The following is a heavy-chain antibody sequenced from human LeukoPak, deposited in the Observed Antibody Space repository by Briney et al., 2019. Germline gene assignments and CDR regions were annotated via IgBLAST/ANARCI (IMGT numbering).Heavy chain of an antibody. CDR3: VRSVTTNEGPNWFDP. D-gene: IGHD4-17*01. Sequence: GGSLRLSCAAPGVTFSSYSMNCVRQAPGKGLEWVSYISSSSSTIYYADSVKGRFTISRDNAKNSLYLQMNSLRDEDTAVYYCVRSVTTNEGPNWFDPWGQGTLVTVSS. CDR1: GVTFSSYS. J-gene: IGHJ5*02. V-gene: IGHV3-48*02. CDR2: ISSSSSTI.